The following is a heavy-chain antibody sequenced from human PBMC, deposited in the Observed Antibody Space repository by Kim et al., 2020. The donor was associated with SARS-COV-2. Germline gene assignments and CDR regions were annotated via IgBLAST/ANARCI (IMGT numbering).Heavy chain of an antibody. CDR2: IYYSGST. CDR1: GGSISSSSYY. D-gene: IGHD1-1*01. V-gene: IGHV4-39*01. Sequence: SETLSLTCTVSGGSISSSSYYWGWIRQPPGKGLEWIGSIYYSGSTYYNPSLKSRVTISVDTSKNQFSLKLSSVTAADTAVYYCARHPRTGTGTGGDAFDIWGQGTMVTVSS. J-gene: IGHJ3*02. CDR3: ARHPRTGTGTGGDAFDI.